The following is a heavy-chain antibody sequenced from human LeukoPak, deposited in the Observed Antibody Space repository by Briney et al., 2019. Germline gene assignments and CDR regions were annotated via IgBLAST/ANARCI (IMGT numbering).Heavy chain of an antibody. V-gene: IGHV5-51*01. D-gene: IGHD3-22*01. CDR1: GYSFTSYW. Sequence: GESLKISCKGSGYSFTSYWIGWVRQMPGKGLEWIGIIYPGDSDTRYSPSFQGQITISADKSLSTAYLQWSSLKASDTAMYYCARSHYDSSGYSQNWFDPWGQGTLVTVSS. CDR2: IYPGDSDT. J-gene: IGHJ5*02. CDR3: ARSHYDSSGYSQNWFDP.